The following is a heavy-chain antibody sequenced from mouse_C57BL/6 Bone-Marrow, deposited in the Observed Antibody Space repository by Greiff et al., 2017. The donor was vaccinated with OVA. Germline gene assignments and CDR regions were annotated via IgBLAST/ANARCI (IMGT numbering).Heavy chain of an antibody. V-gene: IGHV1-55*01. Sequence: QVQLQQPGAELVKPGASVKMSCKASGYTFTSYWITWVKQRPGQGLEWIGDIYPGSGSTNYNEKFKSKATLTVYTSSSTAYMQLSSLTSEDSAVYYCAREGDSFFMDYWGQGTSVTVSS. CDR1: GYTFTSYW. CDR3: AREGDSFFMDY. D-gene: IGHD3-2*01. J-gene: IGHJ4*01. CDR2: IYPGSGST.